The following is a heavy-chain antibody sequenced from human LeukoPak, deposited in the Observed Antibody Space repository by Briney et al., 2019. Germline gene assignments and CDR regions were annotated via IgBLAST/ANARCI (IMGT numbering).Heavy chain of an antibody. CDR1: GFTVSSNY. CDR3: ARVPGCSSTSCNYYYYYMDV. J-gene: IGHJ6*03. CDR2: IYSGGST. Sequence: PGGSLRISCAASGFTVSSNYMSWVRQAPGKGLEWVSVIYSGGSTYYADSVKGRFTISRDNSKNTLYLQMNSLRAEDTAVYYCARVPGCSSTSCNYYYYYMDVWGKGTTVTVSS. V-gene: IGHV3-66*02. D-gene: IGHD2-2*01.